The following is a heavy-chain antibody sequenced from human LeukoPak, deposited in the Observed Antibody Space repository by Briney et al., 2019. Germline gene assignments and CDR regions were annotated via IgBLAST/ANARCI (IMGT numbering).Heavy chain of an antibody. CDR3: GRGGIYCSSISCYYFDY. V-gene: IGHV3-21*01. J-gene: IGHJ4*02. D-gene: IGHD2-15*01. CDR1: GFAFSSYS. Sequence: PGGSLRLSCAASGFAFSSYSLTWVRQAPGKGLEWVSSFSSSGSYIYYADSVRGRFTISRDNAKKSLHLQMNSLRAEDTAVYYCGRGGIYCSSISCYYFDYWGQGTLVTVSS. CDR2: FSSSGSYI.